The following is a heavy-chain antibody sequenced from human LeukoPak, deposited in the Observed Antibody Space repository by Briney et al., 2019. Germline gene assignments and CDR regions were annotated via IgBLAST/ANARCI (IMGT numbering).Heavy chain of an antibody. CDR2: IYYSGNT. Sequence: SETLSLTCTVSGGSISSSVSYWGWIRQPPGKGLEWIGSIYYSGNTYYNPSLKSRVTISVDTSKNQFSLKLSSVTAADTAAYYCAREGQSVDYWGQGSLVTVSS. CDR1: GGSISSSVSY. D-gene: IGHD4-11*01. J-gene: IGHJ4*02. CDR3: AREGQSVDY. V-gene: IGHV4-39*07.